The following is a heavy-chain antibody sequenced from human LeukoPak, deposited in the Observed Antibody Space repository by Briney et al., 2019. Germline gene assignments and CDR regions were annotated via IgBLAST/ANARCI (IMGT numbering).Heavy chain of an antibody. D-gene: IGHD5-24*01. CDR2: IYYSGAT. CDR3: ARRPVEMAAIREDNWLDP. V-gene: IGHV4-59*08. J-gene: IGHJ5*02. CDR1: GASISGPS. Sequence: SETLSLTCTVSGASISGPSWNWIRQPPGQGLEWIGRIYYSGATNYNPSLKGRVTMSIDTSKNQFSLKLSSVTAADTAVYYCARRPVEMAAIREDNWLDPWGQGTLVTVSS.